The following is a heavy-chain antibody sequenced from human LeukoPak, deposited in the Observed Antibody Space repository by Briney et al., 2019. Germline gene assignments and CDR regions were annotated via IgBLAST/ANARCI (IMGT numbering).Heavy chain of an antibody. D-gene: IGHD2-15*01. CDR2: ISSSSSYI. CDR3: ARSSLGGSCYTN. V-gene: IGHV3-21*01. Sequence: GGSLRLSCAASRFTFSSYSMNWVRQAPGKGLEWVSSISSSSSYIYYADSVKGRFTISRDNAKNSLYLQMNSLRAEDTAVYYCARSSLGGSCYTNWGQGTLVTVSS. CDR1: RFTFSSYS. J-gene: IGHJ4*02.